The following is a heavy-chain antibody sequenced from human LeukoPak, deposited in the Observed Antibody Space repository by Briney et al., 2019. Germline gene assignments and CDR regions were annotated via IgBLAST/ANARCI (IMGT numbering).Heavy chain of an antibody. V-gene: IGHV3-30-3*01. Sequence: GGSLRLSCAASGFTFSSYAMHWVRQAPGKGLEWVAVIAYDGSNKYYADSVKGRFTISRDNSKNTLYLQMNSLRAEDTAVYYCARVFSPSDRWLVPPVYWGQGTLVTVSP. CDR3: ARVFSPSDRWLVPPVY. CDR1: GFTFSSYA. CDR2: IAYDGSNK. D-gene: IGHD6-19*01. J-gene: IGHJ4*02.